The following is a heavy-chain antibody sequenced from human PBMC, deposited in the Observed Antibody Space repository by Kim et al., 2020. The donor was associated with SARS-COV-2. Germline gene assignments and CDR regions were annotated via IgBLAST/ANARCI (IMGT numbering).Heavy chain of an antibody. J-gene: IGHJ4*02. V-gene: IGHV1-3*01. CDR3: ARPSFCADGICPYYDY. CDR1: GYTFTKYG. CDR2: VNAGNGDT. Sequence: ASVKVSCKASGYTFTKYGVHWVRQAPGQSLEGMGWVNAGNGDTHYSPKFQDRVTITRDTSATTAYMELSSLRSEDTAVYYCARPSFCADGICPYYDYWGQGTLVTVSS. D-gene: IGHD2-8*01.